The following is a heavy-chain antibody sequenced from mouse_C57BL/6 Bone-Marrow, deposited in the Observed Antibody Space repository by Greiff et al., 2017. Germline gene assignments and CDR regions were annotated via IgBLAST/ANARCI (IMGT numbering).Heavy chain of an antibody. D-gene: IGHD2-12*01. CDR3: ARGSLRRGPYAMDY. CDR1: GFTFSDYY. Sequence: EVKLVESEGGLVQPGSSMKLSCTASGFTFSDYYMAWVRQVPEKGLEWVANINYDGSSTYYLDSLKSRFIISRDNAKNILYLQMSSLKSEDTATYYCARGSLRRGPYAMDYWGQGTSVTVSS. V-gene: IGHV5-16*01. J-gene: IGHJ4*01. CDR2: INYDGSST.